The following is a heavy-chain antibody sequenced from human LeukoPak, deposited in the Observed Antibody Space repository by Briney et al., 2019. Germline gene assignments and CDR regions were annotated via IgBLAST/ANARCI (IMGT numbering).Heavy chain of an antibody. Sequence: PGGSLRLSCAASGFTFSSYTMNWVRQAPGKGLEWVSKISSSSSTIYYADSVKGRFTISRDNAKNSLYLQMNSLRAEDTAVCYCARDSPQALAILHAFDIWGHGTMVTVSS. CDR1: GFTFSSYT. J-gene: IGHJ3*02. CDR2: ISSSSSTI. V-gene: IGHV3-48*01. D-gene: IGHD5-12*01. CDR3: ARDSPQALAILHAFDI.